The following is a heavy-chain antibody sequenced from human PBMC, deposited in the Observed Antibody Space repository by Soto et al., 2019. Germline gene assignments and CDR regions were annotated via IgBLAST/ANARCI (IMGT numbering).Heavy chain of an antibody. J-gene: IGHJ5*02. V-gene: IGHV4-59*01. CDR1: GGSISSYY. CDR2: IYYSGST. Sequence: SETLSLTCTVSGGSISSYYWSWIRQPPGKGLEWIGYIYYSGSTNYNPSLKSRVTISVDTPKNQFSLKLSSVTAADTAVYYCARAPAGGCSSTSCYPYWFDPWGQGTLVTVSS. CDR3: ARAPAGGCSSTSCYPYWFDP. D-gene: IGHD2-2*01.